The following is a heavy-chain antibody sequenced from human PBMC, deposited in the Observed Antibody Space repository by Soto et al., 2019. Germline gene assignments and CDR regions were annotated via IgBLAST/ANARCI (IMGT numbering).Heavy chain of an antibody. Sequence: QLQLQESGPGLVKPSETLSLTCSVSDDSINSDKYYWGWIRQPPGKGLEWIGSIYYRGNAYYNPSLQTPVTLSLDKSRSQFSLKLNSVTAADSAVYFCARLAGLATISYYFDFWGPGALVTVSS. J-gene: IGHJ4*02. D-gene: IGHD3-9*01. CDR1: DDSINSDKYY. V-gene: IGHV4-39*01. CDR3: ARLAGLATISYYFDF. CDR2: IYYRGNA.